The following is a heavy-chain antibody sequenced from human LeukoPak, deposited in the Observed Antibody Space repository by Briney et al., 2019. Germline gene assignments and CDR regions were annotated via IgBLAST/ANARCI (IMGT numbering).Heavy chain of an antibody. CDR2: IIPILGIA. J-gene: IGHJ4*02. CDR1: GGTFSSYA. Sequence: ASVKVSCKASGGTFSSYAISWVRQAPGQGLEWMGRIIPILGIANYAQKFQGRVTITADKSTSTAYMELSSLRSEDTAVYYCARDFSGYSSGCGYWGQGTLVTVSS. V-gene: IGHV1-69*04. CDR3: ARDFSGYSSGCGY. D-gene: IGHD6-19*01.